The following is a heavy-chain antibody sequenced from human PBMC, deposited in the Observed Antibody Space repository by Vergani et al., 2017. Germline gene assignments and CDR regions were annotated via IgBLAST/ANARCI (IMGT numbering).Heavy chain of an antibody. CDR3: AKTRTSSSEEDAFDV. D-gene: IGHD6-6*01. Sequence: QVQLQESGPGLVKPSETLSLRCSVSGASMKSFYWSWIRQPPGRGLEWIGYISYTGITNYDPSLESRASISIDKSKKSFSLKLNSVTGADTALYFCAKTRTSSSEEDAFDVWGQGTMVIVSS. CDR1: GASMKSFY. CDR2: ISYTGIT. J-gene: IGHJ3*01. V-gene: IGHV4-59*01.